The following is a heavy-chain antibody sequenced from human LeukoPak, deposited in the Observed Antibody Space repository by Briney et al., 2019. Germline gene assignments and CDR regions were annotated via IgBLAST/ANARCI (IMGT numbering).Heavy chain of an antibody. J-gene: IGHJ4*02. D-gene: IGHD1-26*01. CDR1: GGSFSGYY. Sequence: PSETLSLTCAVYGGSFSGYYWSWIRQPPGKGLEWIGEINHSGSTNYNPSLKSRVTISVDTSKNQFSLKLSSVTAADTAVYYCARGRRVGATRGRYFDYWGQGTLVTVSS. CDR2: INHSGST. CDR3: ARGRRVGATRGRYFDY. V-gene: IGHV4-34*01.